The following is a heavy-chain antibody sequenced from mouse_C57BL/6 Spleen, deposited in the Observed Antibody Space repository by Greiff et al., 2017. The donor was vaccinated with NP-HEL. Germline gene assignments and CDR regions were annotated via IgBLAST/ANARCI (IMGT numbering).Heavy chain of an antibody. V-gene: IGHV1-80*01. CDR3: ARDYYGSLYWYFDV. J-gene: IGHJ1*03. CDR2: IYPGDGDT. Sequence: VQLKESGAELVKPGASVKISCKASGYAFSSYWMNWVKQRPGKGLEWIGQIYPGDGDTNYNGKFKGKATLTADKSSSTAYMQLSSLTSEDSAVYFCARDYYGSLYWYFDVWGTGTTVTVSS. CDR1: GYAFSSYW. D-gene: IGHD1-1*01.